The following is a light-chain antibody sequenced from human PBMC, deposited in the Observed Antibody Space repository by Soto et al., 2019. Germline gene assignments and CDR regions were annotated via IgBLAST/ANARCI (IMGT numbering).Light chain of an antibody. Sequence: GDRVTITCRASQSISSWLAWYQQKPGKAPKLLIYDAYSLESGVPSRFSGSGSGTEFTLTISSLQPDDFATYYCKHYNSYSEAFGQGTKVDIK. CDR3: KHYNSYSEA. V-gene: IGKV1-5*01. J-gene: IGKJ1*01. CDR2: DAY. CDR1: QSISSW.